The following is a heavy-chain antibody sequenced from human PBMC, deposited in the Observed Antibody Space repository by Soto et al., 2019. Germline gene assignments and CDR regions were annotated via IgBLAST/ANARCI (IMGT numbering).Heavy chain of an antibody. J-gene: IGHJ6*02. Sequence: AASVKVSCKASGGTFSSYAISWVRQAPGQGLEWMGGIIPTFGTANYAQKFQGRVTITADKSTSTAYMELSSLRSEDTAVYYCARMDIVVVTGNYYYYYGMDVWGQGTTVTVSS. CDR1: GGTFSSYA. CDR2: IIPTFGTA. V-gene: IGHV1-69*06. D-gene: IGHD2-15*01. CDR3: ARMDIVVVTGNYYYYYGMDV.